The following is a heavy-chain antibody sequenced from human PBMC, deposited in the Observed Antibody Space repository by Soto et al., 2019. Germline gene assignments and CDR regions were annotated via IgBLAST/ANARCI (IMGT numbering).Heavy chain of an antibody. CDR2: FYYTGIT. J-gene: IGHJ4*02. CDR3: AKEVTSYYFDY. V-gene: IGHV4-59*08. Sequence: PSETLSLTCTVSGGSISNYYWSWIRQPPGKGLEWIGYFYYTGITNYNPSLKSRISMSVDTSKNQFSLKLSSVTAADTAVYYCAKEVTSYYFDYWGQGTLVTVSS. CDR1: GGSISNYY.